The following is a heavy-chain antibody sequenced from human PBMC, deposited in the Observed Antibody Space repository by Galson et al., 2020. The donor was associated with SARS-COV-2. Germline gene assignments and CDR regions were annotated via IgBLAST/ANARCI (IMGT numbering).Heavy chain of an antibody. CDR2: IYYSGST. Sequence: SETLSLTCTVYGGFISSYYWSWIRQPPGKGLEWIGYIYYSGSTNYNPSLKSRVTISVDKAKNQFSLKLSSVTAADTAVYYCAIGMYYWGQGTLVTVS. V-gene: IGHV4-59*01. CDR1: GGFISSYY. J-gene: IGHJ4*02. CDR3: AIGMYY.